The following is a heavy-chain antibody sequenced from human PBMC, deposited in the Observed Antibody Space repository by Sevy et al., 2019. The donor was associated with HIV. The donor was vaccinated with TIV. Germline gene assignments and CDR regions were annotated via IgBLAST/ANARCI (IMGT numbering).Heavy chain of an antibody. CDR1: GGSVSSSSYY. V-gene: IGHV4-39*02. Sequence: SETLSLTCTVSGGSVSSSSYYWGWIRQPPGQGLDWIGSTYYSGSTYYNPSLKSRVTISVDTSKSQFALKVRSVTAADTAVYYCAREGPRIAQFDYWGQGALVTVSS. J-gene: IGHJ4*02. D-gene: IGHD6-13*01. CDR3: AREGPRIAQFDY. CDR2: TYYSGST.